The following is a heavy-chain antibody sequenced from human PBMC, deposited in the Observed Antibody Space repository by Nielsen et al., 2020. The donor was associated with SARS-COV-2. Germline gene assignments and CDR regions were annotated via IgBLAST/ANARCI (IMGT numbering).Heavy chain of an antibody. CDR1: GDSVSSSSAA. CDR2: TYYRSKCYN. J-gene: IGHJ6*03. Sequence: SQTLSLTCAISGDSVSSSSAAWNWIRQSPSRGLEWLGRTYYRSKCYNDYALSVKSRITINPDTSKNQFSLQLNSMTPEDTAVYYCARARGAYGDYYYYYYTDVWGKGTTVTVSS. CDR3: ARARGAYGDYYYYYYTDV. V-gene: IGHV6-1*01. D-gene: IGHD4-17*01.